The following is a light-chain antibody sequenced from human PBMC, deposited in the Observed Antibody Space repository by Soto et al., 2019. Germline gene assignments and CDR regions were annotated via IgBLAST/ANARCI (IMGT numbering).Light chain of an antibody. CDR1: SSNIGAGHV. J-gene: IGLJ2*01. Sequence: QSVLTQPPSVSGAPGQRVTISCTGSSSNIGAGHVVHWYQQFPGRAPNLLSYGSSNRPSGVPDRFSGSKSGTSASLAITGLQAEDGADYYCQSYHDTRGASVFGGGTQLTVL. CDR3: QSYHDTRGASV. V-gene: IGLV1-40*01. CDR2: GSS.